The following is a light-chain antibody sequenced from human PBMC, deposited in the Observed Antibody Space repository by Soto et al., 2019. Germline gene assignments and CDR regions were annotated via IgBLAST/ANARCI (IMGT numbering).Light chain of an antibody. Sequence: DIQMTQSPSTLSASVEDRVTITCRASQTISNYLTWYQQRPGKAPKLLIYRSSILQNGVPSRFSGSGSGTEFTLTISSLQPDDFATYYCQQYYIYATFGQGTRVEIK. CDR1: QTISNY. J-gene: IGKJ1*01. V-gene: IGKV1-5*03. CDR3: QQYYIYAT. CDR2: RSS.